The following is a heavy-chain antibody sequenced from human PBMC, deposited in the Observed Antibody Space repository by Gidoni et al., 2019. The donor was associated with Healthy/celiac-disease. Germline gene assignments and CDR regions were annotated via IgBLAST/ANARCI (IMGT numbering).Heavy chain of an antibody. J-gene: IGHJ4*02. CDR3: ARPYSSGAWAPLEFDY. D-gene: IGHD6-19*01. Sequence: QVQLQESGPGLVKPSETLSLTCPVSGGSISSYYWSWIRQPPGKGLEWIGYIYYSGSTNYNPSLKSRVTISVDTSKNQFSLKLSSVTAADTAVYYCARPYSSGAWAPLEFDYWGQGTLVTASS. V-gene: IGHV4-59*08. CDR1: GGSISSYY. CDR2: IYYSGST.